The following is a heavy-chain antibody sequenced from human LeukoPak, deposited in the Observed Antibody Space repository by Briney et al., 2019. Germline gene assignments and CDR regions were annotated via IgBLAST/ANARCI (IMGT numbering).Heavy chain of an antibody. CDR2: IYHSGST. V-gene: IGHV4-38-2*02. CDR1: GYSISSGYY. D-gene: IGHD1-26*01. J-gene: IGHJ6*03. Sequence: SETLSLTCTVSGYSISSGYYWGWIRQPPGKGLEWIGSIYHSGSTYYNPSLKSRVTISVDTSKNQFSLKLSSVTAADTAVYYCARGRGELYGGYYYYYYMDVWGKGTTVTVSS. CDR3: ARGRGELYGGYYYYYYMDV.